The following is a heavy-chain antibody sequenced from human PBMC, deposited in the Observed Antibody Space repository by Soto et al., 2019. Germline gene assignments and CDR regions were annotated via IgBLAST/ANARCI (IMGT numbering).Heavy chain of an antibody. CDR3: ARYNSYAIDY. CDR2: IHYSGTT. D-gene: IGHD2-8*01. V-gene: IGHV4-59*01. CDR1: GTSISSYY. J-gene: IGHJ4*02. Sequence: SETLSLTCTVSGTSISSYYWSWIRQPPGKGLEWIANIHYSGTTNYNPSLASRVTLSVDTSKNQFSLKMTSVTAADRAMYYCARYNSYAIDYWGRGTLVTVSS.